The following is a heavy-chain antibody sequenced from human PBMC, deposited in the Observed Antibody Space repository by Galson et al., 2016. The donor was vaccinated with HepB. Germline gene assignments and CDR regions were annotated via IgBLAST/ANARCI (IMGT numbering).Heavy chain of an antibody. CDR1: GGSISSAFW. D-gene: IGHD4-11*01. V-gene: IGHV4-4*02. J-gene: IGHJ5*02. CDR3: VRETDYSHPNWFDP. CDR2: VHNIGFT. Sequence: SENLSLTCAVSGGSISSAFWWTWVRQPPGKGLEWDGQVHNIGFTNYNPSLKSRVTISVDKSKNEFSLKLASVTAADTAVYYRVRETDYSHPNWFDPWGQGTLVTVSS.